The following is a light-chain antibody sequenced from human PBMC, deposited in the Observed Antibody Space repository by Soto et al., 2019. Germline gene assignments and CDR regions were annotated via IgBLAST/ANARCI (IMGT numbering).Light chain of an antibody. Sequence: DIQMTQSPSSLSASIGDRVTITCRASQNIRSYLNWYQQKPGKAPKLLIHAASSLQSGVPSRFSGSGSGTDFTLTISSLQPEDFAAYYCQLSDITWTFGHGTKVDIK. CDR2: AAS. CDR1: QNIRSY. V-gene: IGKV1-39*01. J-gene: IGKJ1*01. CDR3: QLSDITWT.